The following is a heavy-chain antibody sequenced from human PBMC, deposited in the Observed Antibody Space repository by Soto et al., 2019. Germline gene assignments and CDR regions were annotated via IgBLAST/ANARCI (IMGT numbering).Heavy chain of an antibody. CDR2: IKSKTDGGTT. J-gene: IGHJ4*02. CDR3: TTIMTTVTLYYFDY. V-gene: IGHV3-15*01. CDR1: GFTFSNAW. Sequence: GGSLRLSCAASGFTFSNAWMSWVRQAPGKGLEWVGRIKSKTDGGTTDYAAPVKGRFTISRDDSKNTLYLQMNSLKTEDTAVYYCTTIMTTVTLYYFDYWGQGTLVTVSS. D-gene: IGHD4-17*01.